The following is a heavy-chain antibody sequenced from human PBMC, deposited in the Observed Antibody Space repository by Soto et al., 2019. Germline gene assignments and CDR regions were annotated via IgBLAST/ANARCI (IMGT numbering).Heavy chain of an antibody. CDR1: GGSISSGGYY. D-gene: IGHD4-4*01. J-gene: IGHJ6*02. V-gene: IGHV4-31*03. CDR3: ARDSEGATVKLLKGSGMDV. CDR2: IYYSGST. Sequence: SETLSLTCTVSGGSISSGGYYWSWIRQHPGKGLEWIGYIYYSGSTYYNPSLKSRVTISVDTSKNQFSLKLSSVTAADTAVYYCARDSEGATVKLLKGSGMDVWGQGTTVTVYS.